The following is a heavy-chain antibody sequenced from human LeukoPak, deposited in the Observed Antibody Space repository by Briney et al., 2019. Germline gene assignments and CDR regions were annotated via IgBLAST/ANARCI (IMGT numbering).Heavy chain of an antibody. D-gene: IGHD3-10*01. J-gene: IGHJ4*02. CDR1: GGSISSYY. V-gene: IGHV4-59*12. CDR3: ARAVTYYYGSGKPGKLDY. Sequence: SETLSLTCTVSGGSISSYYWSWIRQPPGKGLEWIGYIYYSGSTNYNPSLKSRVTISVDTSKNQFSLKLSSVTAADTAVYYCARAVTYYYGSGKPGKLDYWGQGTLVTVSS. CDR2: IYYSGST.